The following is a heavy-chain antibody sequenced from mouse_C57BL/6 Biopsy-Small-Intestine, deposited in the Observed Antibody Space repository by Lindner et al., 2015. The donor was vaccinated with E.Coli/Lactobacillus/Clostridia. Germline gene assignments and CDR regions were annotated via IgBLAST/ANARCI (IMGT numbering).Heavy chain of an antibody. V-gene: IGHV1-80*01. CDR1: GYAFSSYW. CDR2: IYSGDGDT. D-gene: IGHD2-5*01. CDR3: ARVGDYSNYGYFDV. J-gene: IGHJ1*03. Sequence: VQLQESGAELVKPGASVKISCKASGYAFSSYWMNWVKQRPGKGLEWIGQIYSGDGDTNYNGKFKGKATLTADKSSSTAYMQLSSLTSEDSAVYFCARVGDYSNYGYFDVWGTGTTVTVSS.